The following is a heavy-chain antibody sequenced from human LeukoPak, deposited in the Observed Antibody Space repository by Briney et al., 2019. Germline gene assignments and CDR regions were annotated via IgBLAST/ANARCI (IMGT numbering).Heavy chain of an antibody. D-gene: IGHD2-15*01. CDR2: IYPGDSET. Sequence: GDSVKISCKGSVYSFETYWVAWVRQMPGRGLEYMGIIYPGDSETKYSPSFQGRITISADKSVDTAYLQWSRLEASDSAMYYCARLFTGYYHMDVWGRGTTVTVSS. J-gene: IGHJ6*03. CDR3: ARLFTGYYHMDV. CDR1: VYSFETYW. V-gene: IGHV5-51*01.